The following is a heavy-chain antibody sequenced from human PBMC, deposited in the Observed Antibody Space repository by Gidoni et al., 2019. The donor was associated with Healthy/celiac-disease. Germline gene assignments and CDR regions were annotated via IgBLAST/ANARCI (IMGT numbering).Heavy chain of an antibody. V-gene: IGHV3-9*01. J-gene: IGHJ5*02. CDR2: ISWNSGSI. D-gene: IGHD5-18*01. CDR3: AKATAMAKPWFDP. Sequence: EVKQGRSGGGLVQPGRSLRLACAASGVTFDDYAMHWVRQAPGKGLEWVSGISWNSGSIVYADSVKVRFTISRDNAKNSLYLQMNSLRAEDTDLYYCAKATAMAKPWFDPWGQGTLVTVSS. CDR1: GVTFDDYA.